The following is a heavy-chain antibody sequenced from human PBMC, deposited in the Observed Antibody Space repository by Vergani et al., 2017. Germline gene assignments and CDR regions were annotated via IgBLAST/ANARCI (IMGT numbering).Heavy chain of an antibody. Sequence: QVQLVQSGAEVKKPGASVKVSCKVSGYTLTELSMHWVRQAPGKGLEWMGGFDPEDGETIYAQKFQGRVTMTTDTSTSTAYMELRSLRSDDTAVYYCARVQNQNWFDPWGQGTLVTVSS. J-gene: IGHJ5*02. V-gene: IGHV1-24*01. CDR2: FDPEDGET. CDR3: ARVQNQNWFDP. CDR1: GYTLTELS. D-gene: IGHD2/OR15-2a*01.